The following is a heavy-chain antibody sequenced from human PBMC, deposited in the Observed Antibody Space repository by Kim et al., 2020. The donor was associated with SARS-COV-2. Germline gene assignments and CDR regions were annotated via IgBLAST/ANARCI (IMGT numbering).Heavy chain of an antibody. CDR2: ISRSSTYI. CDR3: TRGGIEADEPFVV. D-gene: IGHD3-10*01. J-gene: IGHJ4*01. CDR1: GFTFTSYC. Sequence: GGSLRLSCAASGFTFTSYCIHWVRQAPGKGLEWVASISRSSTYIFYADSVQGRFIISRDSAKNSVFLQMNSLRVEDTAVYYCTRGGIEADEPFVVWGQG. V-gene: IGHV3-21*01.